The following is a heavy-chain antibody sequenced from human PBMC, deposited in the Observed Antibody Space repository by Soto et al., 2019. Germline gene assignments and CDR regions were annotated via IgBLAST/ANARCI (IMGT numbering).Heavy chain of an antibody. CDR1: GGSFSGYY. Sequence: PSETLSLTCAVYGGSFSGYYWSWIRQPPGKGLEWIGEINHSGSTNYNPSLKSRVTISVDTSKNQFSLKLSSVTAADTAVYYCARGGEGYRRNYYYYYGMDVWGQGTTVTVSS. D-gene: IGHD2-15*01. CDR2: INHSGST. CDR3: ARGGEGYRRNYYYYYGMDV. J-gene: IGHJ6*02. V-gene: IGHV4-34*01.